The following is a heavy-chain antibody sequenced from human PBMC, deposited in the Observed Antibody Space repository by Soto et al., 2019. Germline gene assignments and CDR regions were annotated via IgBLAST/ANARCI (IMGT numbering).Heavy chain of an antibody. CDR3: ARGGVGANLYFDY. CDR1: VGSISSVGYY. J-gene: IGHJ4*02. D-gene: IGHD1-26*01. V-gene: IGHV4-31*03. CDR2: IYYSGST. Sequence: PSETLSLHGTVSVGSISSVGYYWSWIRQHPVKVLEWIVYIYYSGSTYYNPSLKSRVTISVDTSKNQFSLKLSSVTAADTAVYYCARGGVGANLYFDYWGQGTLVTVSS.